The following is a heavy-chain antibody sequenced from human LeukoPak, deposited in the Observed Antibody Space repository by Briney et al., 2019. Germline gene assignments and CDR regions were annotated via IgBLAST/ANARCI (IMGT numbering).Heavy chain of an antibody. J-gene: IGHJ4*02. D-gene: IGHD2-8*01. Sequence: PGESLRLSCAAPGFTFSSYSMNWVRQAPGEGLEWVSYISSSSSTIYYEDSVKGRFTISRDNAKNSLYLQMTSLRAEDTAVYYCAGRYCTSGVCSPFDYWGQGTLVTVSS. CDR1: GFTFSSYS. V-gene: IGHV3-48*04. CDR2: ISSSSSTI. CDR3: AGRYCTSGVCSPFDY.